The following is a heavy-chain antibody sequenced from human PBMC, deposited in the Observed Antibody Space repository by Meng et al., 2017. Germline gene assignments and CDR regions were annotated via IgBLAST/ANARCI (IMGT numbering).Heavy chain of an antibody. CDR2: ISSSGSTI. CDR1: GFTFSSSE. Sequence: GESLKISCAASGFTFSSSEMNWVRQAPGKGLEWVSYISSSGSTIYYADSVKGRFTISRDNAKNSLYLQMNSLRAEDTAVYYCARDSFYNPFDYWGQGTLVTVSS. J-gene: IGHJ4*02. D-gene: IGHD1-1*01. V-gene: IGHV3-48*03. CDR3: ARDSFYNPFDY.